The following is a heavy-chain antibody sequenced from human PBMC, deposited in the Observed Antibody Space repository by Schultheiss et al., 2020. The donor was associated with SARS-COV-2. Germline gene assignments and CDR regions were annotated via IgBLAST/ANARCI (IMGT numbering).Heavy chain of an antibody. J-gene: IGHJ5*02. Sequence: SETLSLTCAVYGGSFSGYYWSWIRQPPGKGLEWIGEINHSGSTSYNPSLKSRVTISVDTSKNQFSLKLSSVTAADTAVYYCARQGNWGDWFDPWGQGTLVTVSS. V-gene: IGHV4-34*01. CDR2: INHSGST. CDR3: ARQGNWGDWFDP. CDR1: GGSFSGYY. D-gene: IGHD7-27*01.